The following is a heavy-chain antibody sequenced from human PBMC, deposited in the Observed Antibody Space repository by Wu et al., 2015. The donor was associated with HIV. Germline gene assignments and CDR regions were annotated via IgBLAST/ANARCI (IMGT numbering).Heavy chain of an antibody. Sequence: QVQLVQSGAEVKKPGASVKVSCKASGYTFTGYYMHWVRQAPGQGLEWMGWINPNSGGTNYAEKFQGRVTMTRDTSISIAYMEVSRLKSEDTAVYYCARGLLWFGNQWADAFDIWGQGTMVTVSS. CDR2: INPNSGGT. D-gene: IGHD3-10*01. CDR1: GYTFTGYY. CDR3: ARGLLWFGNQWADAFDI. V-gene: IGHV1-2*02. J-gene: IGHJ3*02.